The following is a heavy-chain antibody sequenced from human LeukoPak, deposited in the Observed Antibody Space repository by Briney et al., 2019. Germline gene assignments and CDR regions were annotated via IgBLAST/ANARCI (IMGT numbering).Heavy chain of an antibody. V-gene: IGHV1-69*05. CDR3: ARDNSVRDEAWWFNP. J-gene: IGHJ5*02. Sequence: SVKVSCKASGDTFSSYAISWVRQAPGQGLEWMGGIIPMFDTSNYAQKFQGRVTLTRDMSTSTDYLELSSLRSEDTAVYYCARDNSVRDEAWWFNPWGQGTLVTVSS. D-gene: IGHD5-24*01. CDR1: GDTFSSYA. CDR2: IIPMFDTS.